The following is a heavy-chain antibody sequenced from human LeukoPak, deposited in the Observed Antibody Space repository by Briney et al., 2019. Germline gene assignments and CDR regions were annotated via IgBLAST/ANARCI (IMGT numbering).Heavy chain of an antibody. J-gene: IGHJ5*02. Sequence: ASVKVSCKASGNTFIDYYMHWVRQAPGQGLEWVGRINPNSGGTNYVQKFQGRVTMTIDTSINTSYMELNRLTSDDTAVYYCARDRLRLLEFGQDKPNWFDPWGQGTLVTVSS. CDR3: ARDRLRLLEFGQDKPNWFDP. CDR1: GNTFIDYY. V-gene: IGHV1-2*06. D-gene: IGHD3-3*01. CDR2: INPNSGGT.